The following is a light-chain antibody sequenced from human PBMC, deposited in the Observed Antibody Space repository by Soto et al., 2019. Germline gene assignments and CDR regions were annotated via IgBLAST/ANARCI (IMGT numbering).Light chain of an antibody. CDR3: QRSDATVWT. CDR2: WAS. Sequence: DIVMTQSPDSLAVSLGERATINCKSSQTALYSSNNKNSLAWYQQKPGQPPKLLIYWASTRESRVPDRYSGRGSGTDIYLSVSSLQAEDMAVYHCQRSDATVWTFGQGTKVEIK. CDR1: QTALYSSNNKNS. V-gene: IGKV4-1*01. J-gene: IGKJ1*01.